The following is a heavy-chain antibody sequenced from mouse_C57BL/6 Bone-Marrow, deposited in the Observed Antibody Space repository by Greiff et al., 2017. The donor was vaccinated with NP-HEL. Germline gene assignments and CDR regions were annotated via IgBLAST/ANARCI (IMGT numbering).Heavy chain of an antibody. V-gene: IGHV1-36*01. CDR2: VYPYNGGT. Sequence: EVQLQQSGPVLVKPGPSVKISCKASGFTFTDYYMHWVKQSHGKSLEWIGLVYPYNGGTSYNQKFKGKATLTVDTSSSTAYMELNSLTSEDSAVYYCARERYGKEGNYAMDDRGEGTSVTVSS. CDR3: ARERYGKEGNYAMDD. J-gene: IGHJ4*01. D-gene: IGHD2-10*02. CDR1: GFTFTDYY.